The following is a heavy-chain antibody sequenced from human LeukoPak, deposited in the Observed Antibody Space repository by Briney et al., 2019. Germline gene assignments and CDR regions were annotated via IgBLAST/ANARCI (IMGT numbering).Heavy chain of an antibody. D-gene: IGHD1-26*01. CDR1: GFTFSDYW. V-gene: IGHV3-7*01. J-gene: IGHJ4*02. CDR3: VRDAPAREGPHY. Sequence: GGSLRLSCAASGFTFSDYWMNWVRQAPGKGLEWLANINKDGSKKDYVDSVKGRFTISRDNAKNSLSLQMDSLRVEDTAVYHCVRDAPAREGPHYWGQGILVTVSS. CDR2: INKDGSKK.